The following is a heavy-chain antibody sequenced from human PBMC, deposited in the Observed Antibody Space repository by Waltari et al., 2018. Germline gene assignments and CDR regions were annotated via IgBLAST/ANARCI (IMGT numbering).Heavy chain of an antibody. Sequence: EVQLVESGGGLVQPGRSLRLSCAASGFTFDDYAMHWVRQAPGKGLEWVSGISWNSGSIGYADSVKGRFTISRDNAKNSLYLQMNSLRAEDTALYYCAKGYDPWGYFDYWGQGTLVTVSS. D-gene: IGHD3-16*01. CDR3: AKGYDPWGYFDY. J-gene: IGHJ4*02. CDR1: GFTFDDYA. CDR2: ISWNSGSI. V-gene: IGHV3-9*01.